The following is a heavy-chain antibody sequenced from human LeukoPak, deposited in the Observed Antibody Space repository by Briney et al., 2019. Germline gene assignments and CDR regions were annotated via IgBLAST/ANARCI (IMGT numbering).Heavy chain of an antibody. J-gene: IGHJ6*02. V-gene: IGHV1-8*01. CDR1: GYTFTSYD. CDR3: ARESYCSSTSCYSDYYYYGMDV. Sequence: ASVTVSCTASGYTFTSYDINWVRQATGQGLEWMGWMNPNSGNTGYAQKLQGRVTMTTDTSTSTAYMELRSLRSDDTAVYYCARESYCSSTSCYSDYYYYGMDVWGQGTTVTVSS. D-gene: IGHD2-2*01. CDR2: MNPNSGNT.